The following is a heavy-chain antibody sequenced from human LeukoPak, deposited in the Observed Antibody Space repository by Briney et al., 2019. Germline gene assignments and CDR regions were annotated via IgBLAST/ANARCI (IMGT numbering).Heavy chain of an antibody. D-gene: IGHD1-26*01. Sequence: GGSLRLSCAASGFTFSSYEMNWVRQAPGKGLEWVSYISSSGSTIYYADSVKGRFTISRDNAKNPLYLQMNSLRAEDTAVYYCARSDSGSYYYYYYGMDVWSQGTTVTVSS. J-gene: IGHJ6*02. V-gene: IGHV3-48*03. CDR2: ISSSGSTI. CDR1: GFTFSSYE. CDR3: ARSDSGSYYYYYYGMDV.